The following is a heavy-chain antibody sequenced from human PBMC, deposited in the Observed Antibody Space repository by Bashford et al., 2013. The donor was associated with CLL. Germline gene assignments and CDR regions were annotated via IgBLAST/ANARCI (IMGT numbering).Heavy chain of an antibody. CDR2: IFQSGSA. Sequence: SETLSLTCSVSGDSISRNSYYWGWIRQSPGKGLEWIGSIFQSGSAYYNPSLRSRVSISVDMSKNQFSLELNSVTAADTAVYYCVFFPGYWGQGTLVTVSS. CDR1: GDSISRNSYY. V-gene: IGHV4-39*01. J-gene: IGHJ4*02. D-gene: IGHD3-10*02. CDR3: VFFPGY.